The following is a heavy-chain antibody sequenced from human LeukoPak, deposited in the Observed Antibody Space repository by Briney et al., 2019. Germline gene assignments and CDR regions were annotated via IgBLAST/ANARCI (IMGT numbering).Heavy chain of an antibody. V-gene: IGHV3-53*01. Sequence: GGSLRLSCAASGFTISSNYMSWVRQAPGKGQEWVSVIYSGGSTYYADSVKGRFTISRDNSKNTLYLQMNSLRAEDTAVYYCARGSVSYNYFDYWGQGTLVTVSS. J-gene: IGHJ4*02. CDR1: GFTISSNY. CDR3: ARGSVSYNYFDY. CDR2: IYSGGST. D-gene: IGHD4-11*01.